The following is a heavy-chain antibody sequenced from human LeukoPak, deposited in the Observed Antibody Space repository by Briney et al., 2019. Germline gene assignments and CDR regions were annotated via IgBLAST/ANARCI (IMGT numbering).Heavy chain of an antibody. CDR3: ARLGSKWSFDY. V-gene: IGHV3-33*01. CDR2: IWYDGSNK. Sequence: PGRSLRLSCAASGFTFSSYGMHWVRQAPGKGLEWVAVIWYDGSNKYYADSVKGRFTISRDNSKNTLYLQMNSLRAEDTAVYYCARLGSKWSFDYWGQGTQVTVSS. J-gene: IGHJ4*02. D-gene: IGHD2-15*01. CDR1: GFTFSSYG.